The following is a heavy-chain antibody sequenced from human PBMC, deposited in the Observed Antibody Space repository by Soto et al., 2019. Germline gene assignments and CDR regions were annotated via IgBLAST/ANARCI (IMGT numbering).Heavy chain of an antibody. CDR3: ARQPLRLNYGMDV. Sequence: SETLSLTCTVSGGSISSSSYYWGWIRQPPGKGLEWIGSIYYSGSTYYNPSLKSRVTISVDTSKNQFSLKLSSVTAADTAVYYCARQPLRLNYGMDVWGKGTTVTVSS. V-gene: IGHV4-39*01. CDR1: GGSISSSSYY. CDR2: IYYSGST. J-gene: IGHJ6*04. D-gene: IGHD2-8*01.